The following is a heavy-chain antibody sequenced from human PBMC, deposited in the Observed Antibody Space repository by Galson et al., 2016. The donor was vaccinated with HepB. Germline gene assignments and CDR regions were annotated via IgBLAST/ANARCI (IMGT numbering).Heavy chain of an antibody. J-gene: IGHJ5*01. V-gene: IGHV1-69*04. CDR3: ARGSIGVGPPSNSWFDY. Sequence: SVKVSCKASGHTFTRYSINWVRQAPGQGLEWMGIIIPYLAIANSTQKFQGRLTITRDKSTSTAYMELSGLRAEDTAIYFCARGSIGVGPPSNSWFDYWGQGTLVTVSS. CDR1: GHTFTRYS. D-gene: IGHD2-21*01. CDR2: IIPYLAIA.